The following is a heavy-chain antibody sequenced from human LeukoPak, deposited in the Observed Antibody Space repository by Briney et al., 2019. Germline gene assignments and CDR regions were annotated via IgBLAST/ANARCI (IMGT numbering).Heavy chain of an antibody. CDR3: ARGDYGGGFDY. D-gene: IGHD4-23*01. J-gene: IGHJ4*02. CDR2: ISGYNGDT. V-gene: IGHV1-18*01. Sequence: GASVKVSCKASGYTXTXXXXTXXRXXXGQGXXWMGWISGYNGDTKYAQKVQGRVTVTTDTSTSTAYMELRSLSLDDTAVYYCARGDYGGGFDYWGQGTLVTVSS. CDR1: GYTXTXXX.